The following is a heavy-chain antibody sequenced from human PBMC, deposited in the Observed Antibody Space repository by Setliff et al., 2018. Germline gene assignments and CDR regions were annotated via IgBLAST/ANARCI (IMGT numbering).Heavy chain of an antibody. Sequence: SVKVSCKTSGYTSDFYGINWVRQAPGQGLEWMGGIIPIFGTANYAQKFQGRVTITTDESTSTAYMELSSLRSEDTAVYYCARDLAGIRSGWGQGTLVTVSS. CDR1: GYTSDFYG. CDR3: ARDLAGIRSG. J-gene: IGHJ4*02. CDR2: IIPIFGTA. D-gene: IGHD6-13*01. V-gene: IGHV1-69*05.